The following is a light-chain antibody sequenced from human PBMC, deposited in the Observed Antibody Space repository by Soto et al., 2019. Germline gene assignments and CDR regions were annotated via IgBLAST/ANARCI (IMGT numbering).Light chain of an antibody. CDR1: QGISRW. J-gene: IGKJ1*01. Sequence: DIQVTQSPSSRSSSVLDIVTITCRASQGISRWLAWYQQKPGKAPNLLIHKASHLESGVPSRFSGSGSGTEFTLTISSLQPGDFATYYCQHYHTYPWTFGQGTKVDI. CDR3: QHYHTYPWT. CDR2: KAS. V-gene: IGKV1-5*03.